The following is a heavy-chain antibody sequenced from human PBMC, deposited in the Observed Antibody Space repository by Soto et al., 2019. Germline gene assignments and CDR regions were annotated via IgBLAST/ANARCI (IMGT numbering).Heavy chain of an antibody. J-gene: IGHJ5*02. Sequence: EVQLLESGGGLVQPGGSLRLSCAASGFTFSSYAMSWVRQAPGKGLEWVSAISGSGGSTYYADSVQGRFTISRDNSKNTLYLQMNSLRAEDTAVYYCAKYRRAEGLRVIAVYWFDPWGQGTMVTVSS. V-gene: IGHV3-23*01. CDR1: GFTFSSYA. CDR2: ISGSGGST. CDR3: AKYRRAEGLRVIAVYWFDP. D-gene: IGHD4-17*01.